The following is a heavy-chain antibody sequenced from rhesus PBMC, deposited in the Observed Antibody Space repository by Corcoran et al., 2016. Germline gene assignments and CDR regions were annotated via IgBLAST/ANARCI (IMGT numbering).Heavy chain of an antibody. CDR1: GGSISSSY. Sequence: QLQLQESGPGLVKPSETLSVTCAVSGGSISSSYWSWIRQAPGKGLEWIGYIYGSGSSTNYNPALKSRVTLSVDTSKNQLSLKLSSVTTADTAVYYCARRPGGQLGFDYWGQGVLVTVSS. CDR3: ARRPGGQLGFDY. CDR2: IYGSGSST. D-gene: IGHD6-25*01. V-gene: IGHV4-169*01. J-gene: IGHJ4*01.